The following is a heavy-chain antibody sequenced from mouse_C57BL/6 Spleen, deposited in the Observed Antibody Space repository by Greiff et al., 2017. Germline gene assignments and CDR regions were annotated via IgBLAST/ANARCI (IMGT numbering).Heavy chain of an antibody. CDR2: IYPGDGDT. D-gene: IGHD1-1*01. V-gene: IGHV1-82*01. CDR3: SKGDYYGSCSDY. CDR1: GYAFSSSW. Sequence: VQLQESGPELVKPGASVKISCKASGYAFSSSWMHWVKQRPGKGLEWIGRIYPGDGDTNYNGKFKGKATLTAAKSSSTAYLQLSSLTSEASAVYFCSKGDYYGSCSDYWGQGTTLTVSS. J-gene: IGHJ2*01.